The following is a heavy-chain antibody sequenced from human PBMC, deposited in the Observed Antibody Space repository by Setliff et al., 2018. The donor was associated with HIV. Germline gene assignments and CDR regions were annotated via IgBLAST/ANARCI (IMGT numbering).Heavy chain of an antibody. J-gene: IGHJ4*02. CDR1: GFSFSTYT. D-gene: IGHD5-18*01. V-gene: IGHV3-30*03. CDR2: ISFDGSKK. Sequence: PGESLKISCAASGFSFSTYTMHWVRQAPGKGLEWVADISFDGSKKYYADSVKGRFTVSRDSSTLYLQMNSLKTDDTAVYFCARGSQLWLRRALDFDFWGQGSLVTVSS. CDR3: ARGSQLWLRRALDFDF.